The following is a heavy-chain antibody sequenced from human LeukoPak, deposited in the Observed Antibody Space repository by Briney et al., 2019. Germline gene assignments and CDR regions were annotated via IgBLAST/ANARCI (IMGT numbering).Heavy chain of an antibody. D-gene: IGHD3-10*01. J-gene: IGHJ4*02. CDR1: GFTFSSYS. CDR2: ISSSSSYI. CDR3: ARGGISMVRGVSFDY. Sequence: GGSLRLSCAASGFTFSSYSMNWVRQAPGKGLEWVSSISSSSSYIYYADSVKGRFTISRDNAKNSLYLQMNSLRAEDTAVYYCARGGISMVRGVSFDYWGQGTRVSVSS. V-gene: IGHV3-21*01.